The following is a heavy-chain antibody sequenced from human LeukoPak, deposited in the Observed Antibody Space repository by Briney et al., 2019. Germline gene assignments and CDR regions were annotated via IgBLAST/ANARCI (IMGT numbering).Heavy chain of an antibody. V-gene: IGHV1-18*01. J-gene: IGHJ4*02. CDR3: ARDHLFDY. Sequence: ASVKVSCKTSGYKFINYGISWVRQAPGQGLEWLGWISTYSGNTNYVQSVRGRATMTTDTSTSTVYMELSSLRSDDTAVYYCARDHLFDYWGQGTLVTVSS. CDR2: ISTYSGNT. CDR1: GYKFINYG.